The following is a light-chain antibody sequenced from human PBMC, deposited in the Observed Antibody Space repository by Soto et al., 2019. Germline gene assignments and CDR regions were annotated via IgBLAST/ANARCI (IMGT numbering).Light chain of an antibody. CDR3: QQSSSTIFT. CDR1: QSIGDY. J-gene: IGKJ3*01. Sequence: DIQMTQSPSSLSASVGDRVTISCRASQSIGDYLNWYQQKPGKAPKVLIYAASTLLSGVPSRFSGSGSGTDFTLTINSLQPDDFATYYCQQSSSTIFTFGPGTKVDI. CDR2: AAS. V-gene: IGKV1-39*01.